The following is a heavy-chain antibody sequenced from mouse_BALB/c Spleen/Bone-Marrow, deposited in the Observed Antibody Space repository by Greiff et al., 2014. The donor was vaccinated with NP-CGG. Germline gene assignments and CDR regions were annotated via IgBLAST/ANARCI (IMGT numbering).Heavy chain of an antibody. Sequence: LEESGAELVRPGVSVKISCKGSGYTFTDYAMYWVKQSHAKSLEWIGIISTYYGDASYNQKFKGKATMTVDKSSSTAYMELARLTSEDSAIYYCAREAGPWYFDVWGAGTTVTVSS. V-gene: IGHV1S137*01. CDR1: GYTFTDYA. CDR3: AREAGPWYFDV. CDR2: ISTYYGDA. J-gene: IGHJ1*01.